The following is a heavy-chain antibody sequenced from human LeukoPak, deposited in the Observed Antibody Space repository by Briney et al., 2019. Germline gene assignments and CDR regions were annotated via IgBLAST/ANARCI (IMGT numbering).Heavy chain of an antibody. V-gene: IGHV4-30-4*01. D-gene: IGHD3-22*01. CDR1: GGSISSGDYY. CDR2: MYYSGST. CDR3: ARPYYYDSRIDP. J-gene: IGHJ5*02. Sequence: SQTLSLTCTVSGGSISSGDYYWSWIRQPPGKGLEWIAYMYYSGSTYYNPSLKSRVTMSADTSKNQLSLKLSSVTAADTALYYCARPYYYDSRIDPWGQGILVTVSS.